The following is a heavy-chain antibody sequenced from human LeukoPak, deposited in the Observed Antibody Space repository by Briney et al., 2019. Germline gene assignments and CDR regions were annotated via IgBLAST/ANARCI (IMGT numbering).Heavy chain of an antibody. J-gene: IGHJ5*01. CDR2: TRNKVSSYTT. CDR3: ARARDFNSFDS. D-gene: IGHD3-3*01. V-gene: IGHV3-72*01. Sequence: PGGSLRLSCAASGFTFSDHYMDWVRQAPGKGLEWVGRTRNKVSSYTTEYAASVKGRFSISRDDSRNSLYLQMNSLKTEDTAVYYCARARDFNSFDSWGQGTLVTVSS. CDR1: GFTFSDHY.